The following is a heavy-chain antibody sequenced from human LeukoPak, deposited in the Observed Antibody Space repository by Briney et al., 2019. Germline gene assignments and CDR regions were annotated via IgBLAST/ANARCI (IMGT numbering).Heavy chain of an antibody. CDR2: INGRSSVI. Sequence: GGSLRLSCTASGFTVSTNYVSWVRQAPGKGLEWISYINGRSSVIYYADSVKGRFTISRDNDKNALNLQMTSLTDADTAVYYCAKRGYCSSTSCYGRRAFDIWGQGTMVTVSS. J-gene: IGHJ3*02. D-gene: IGHD2-2*01. CDR1: GFTVSTNY. V-gene: IGHV3-48*02. CDR3: AKRGYCSSTSCYGRRAFDI.